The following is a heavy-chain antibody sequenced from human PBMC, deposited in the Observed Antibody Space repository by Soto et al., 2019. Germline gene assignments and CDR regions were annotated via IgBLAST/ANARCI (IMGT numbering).Heavy chain of an antibody. CDR1: GYSFTSYW. V-gene: IGHV5-10-1*03. CDR2: IDPSDSYT. D-gene: IGHD3-22*01. J-gene: IGHJ6*02. CDR3: ARRINWLYYYDSSGYYSTGYYGMDV. Sequence: EVQLVQSGAEVKKPGESLRISCKGSGYSFTSYWISWVRQMPGKGLEWMGRIDPSDSYTNYSPSFQGHVTISADKSISTAYLQWSSLKASDTAMYYCARRINWLYYYDSSGYYSTGYYGMDVWGQGTTVTVSS.